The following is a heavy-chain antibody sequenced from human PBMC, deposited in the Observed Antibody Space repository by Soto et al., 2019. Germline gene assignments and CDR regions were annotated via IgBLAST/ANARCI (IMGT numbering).Heavy chain of an antibody. CDR3: TTGPVDIVTSILG. D-gene: IGHD5-12*01. V-gene: IGHV3-15*01. CDR2: IKNNFDGGTT. CDR1: VFNFNNAW. J-gene: IGHJ4*01. Sequence: VGSLRLSCESSVFNFNNAWMSCVRQAPGKGLEWVGRIKNNFDGGTTDYAAPVKGRFTISRDDSKTTLYLQMNSLKAEDTAVYYCTTGPVDIVTSILGWRQGNLVTXSS.